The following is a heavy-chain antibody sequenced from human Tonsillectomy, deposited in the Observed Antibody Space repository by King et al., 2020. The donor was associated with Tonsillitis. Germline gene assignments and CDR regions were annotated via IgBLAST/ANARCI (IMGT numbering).Heavy chain of an antibody. CDR2: ISISSSTI. J-gene: IGHJ4*02. CDR1: GFTFSSYS. D-gene: IGHD6-25*01. Sequence: VQLVESGGGLVQPGGSLRLSCAASGFTFSSYSMHWVRQAPGKGLEWVSYISISSSTIYYADYVKGRFTISRDNARNSLSLQMNSLRAEDTAVYYCVRRRYFDYWGQGTLVTVSS. CDR3: VRRRYFDY. V-gene: IGHV3-48*01.